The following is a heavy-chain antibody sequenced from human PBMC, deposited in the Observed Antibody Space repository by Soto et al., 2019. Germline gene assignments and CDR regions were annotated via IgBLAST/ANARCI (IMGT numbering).Heavy chain of an antibody. CDR1: EFTFSKYW. CDR3: ARDYYYDSRSSSVNWFDP. J-gene: IGHJ5*02. CDR2: INMEGTKT. D-gene: IGHD3-22*01. Sequence: GGSLRLSCLASEFTFSKYWMHWVRHAPGKGLVWVSRINMEGTKTAYADSVKGRFTVSRDNANNTLYLQMNSLGVEDTAVYYCARDYYYDSRSSSVNWFDPWGQGTLVTVSS. V-gene: IGHV3-74*01.